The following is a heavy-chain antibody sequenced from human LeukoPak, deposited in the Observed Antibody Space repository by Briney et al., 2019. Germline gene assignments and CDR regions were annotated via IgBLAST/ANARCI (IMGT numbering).Heavy chain of an antibody. Sequence: GGSLRLSCAGSGFTFRSYDMYWVRQPTGKGLEWVSAIDTAGDTKYLGSVKGRFTISRENAKNSLYLQMNSLRAGDTAVYYCARYCSGVSCYPGYGMDVWGQGTTVTVSS. CDR1: GFTFRSYD. V-gene: IGHV3-13*01. J-gene: IGHJ6*02. D-gene: IGHD2-15*01. CDR2: IDTAGDT. CDR3: ARYCSGVSCYPGYGMDV.